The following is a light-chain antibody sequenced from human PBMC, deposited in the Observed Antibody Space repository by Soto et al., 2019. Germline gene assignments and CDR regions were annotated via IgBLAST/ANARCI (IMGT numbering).Light chain of an antibody. Sequence: DIQMTQSPSSLYASVGDRVTITCRASQGIRNDLDWFQQKPAKAPELLIYAASSLQSRVTSRFSGNEYGTEFPLTSSSLQAGDIDTYYCLQYNTYPCTLGQGTKVEIK. CDR3: LQYNTYPCT. V-gene: IGKV1-17*01. CDR2: AAS. J-gene: IGKJ1*01. CDR1: QGIRND.